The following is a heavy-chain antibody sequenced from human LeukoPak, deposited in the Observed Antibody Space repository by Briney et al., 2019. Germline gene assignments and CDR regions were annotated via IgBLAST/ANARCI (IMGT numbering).Heavy chain of an antibody. J-gene: IGHJ4*02. CDR3: ARADYDILTGYRYFDY. CDR2: IYYSGST. CDR1: GGSISSGDYY. D-gene: IGHD3-9*01. V-gene: IGHV4-30-4*01. Sequence: PSQTLPLTCTVSGGSISSGDYYWSWIRQPPGKGLEWIGYIYYSGSTYYNPSLKSRVTISVDTSKNQFSLKLSSVTAADTAVYYCARADYDILTGYRYFDYWGQGTLVTVSS.